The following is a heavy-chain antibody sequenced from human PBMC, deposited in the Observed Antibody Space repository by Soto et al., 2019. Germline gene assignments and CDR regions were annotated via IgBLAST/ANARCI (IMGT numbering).Heavy chain of an antibody. CDR3: AKDWGQRFASASSYFDY. CDR1: GFSFSNYG. D-gene: IGHD3-10*01. Sequence: QVQLVDSGGGVVQPGRSLRLSCTASGFSFSNYGMHWVRQAPGKGLEWVAVISHDGSTNSYADAVKGRFTISRENSKNTLYLRMSGLRTDNTAVYYCAKDWGQRFASASSYFDYWCQGTRVTVSS. CDR2: ISHDGSTN. J-gene: IGHJ4*02. V-gene: IGHV3-30*18.